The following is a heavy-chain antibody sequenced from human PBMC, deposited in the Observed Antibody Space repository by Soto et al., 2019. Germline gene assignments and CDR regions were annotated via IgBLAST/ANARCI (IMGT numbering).Heavy chain of an antibody. D-gene: IGHD1-26*01. Sequence: GGSLRLSCAASGFTFTTYVMSWVRQAPGKGLEWVSTISGGGDSTYYADSVKGRFTISRDNSKNTVYLQMNSLRAEDTAVYYCVRDDVGVGIDYWGLGTLVTVSS. J-gene: IGHJ4*02. CDR2: ISGGGDST. CDR1: GFTFTTYV. CDR3: VRDDVGVGIDY. V-gene: IGHV3-23*01.